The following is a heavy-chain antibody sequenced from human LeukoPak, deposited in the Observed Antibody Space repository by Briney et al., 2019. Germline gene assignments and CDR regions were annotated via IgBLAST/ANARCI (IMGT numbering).Heavy chain of an antibody. J-gene: IGHJ3*02. V-gene: IGHV4-61*05. CDR2: IYYSGST. D-gene: IGHD3-22*01. Sequence: SETLSLTCTVSGVSISTSRYYWGWIRQPPGKGLEWIGYIYYSGSTNYNPSLKSRVTISVDTSKNQFSLKLSSVTAADTAVYYCARVPSSGYLGVDIWGQGTMVTVSS. CDR3: ARVPSSGYLGVDI. CDR1: GVSISTSRYY.